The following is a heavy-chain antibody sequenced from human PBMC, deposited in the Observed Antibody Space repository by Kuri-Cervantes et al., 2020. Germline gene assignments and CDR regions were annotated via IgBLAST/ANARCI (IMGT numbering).Heavy chain of an antibody. CDR1: EFPFSFYW. CDR2: IWYDGSNK. Sequence: GESLKISCAGSEFPFSFYWMTWVRQAPGKGLEWVAVIWYDGSNKYYADSVKGRFTISRDNSKNTLYLQMNSLRSDDTAVYYCARQNGYSGYAEYFDYWGQGTLVTVSS. J-gene: IGHJ4*02. CDR3: ARQNGYSGYAEYFDY. D-gene: IGHD5-12*01. V-gene: IGHV3-33*08.